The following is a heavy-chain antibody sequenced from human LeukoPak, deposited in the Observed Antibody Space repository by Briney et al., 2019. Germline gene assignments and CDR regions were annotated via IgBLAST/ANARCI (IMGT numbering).Heavy chain of an antibody. J-gene: IGHJ4*02. Sequence: PSETLSLTCTVSGYSISTGYYWGWIRQPPGKGLEWIGSIYHSGSTYYNPSLKSRVTISVDTSNNQFSLKLSSVTAADTALYYCAKHYMGSSYNHGLDCWGQGTLVTVSS. CDR1: GYSISTGYY. CDR2: IYHSGST. D-gene: IGHD3-10*01. CDR3: AKHYMGSSYNHGLDC. V-gene: IGHV4-38-2*02.